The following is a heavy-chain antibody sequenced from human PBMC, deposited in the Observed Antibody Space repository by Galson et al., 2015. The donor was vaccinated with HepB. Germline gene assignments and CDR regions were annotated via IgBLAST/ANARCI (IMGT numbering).Heavy chain of an antibody. Sequence: SLRLSCAASGMDWLRQAPGKGLEWVSFISATSDGTYYADSVKGRFTISRDNSKNTLHLQMNSLRAEDTAVYYCAKDLSGGWSRTNGFAHWGQGILVTVSS. CDR3: AKDLSGGWSRTNGFAH. J-gene: IGHJ4*02. CDR2: ISATSDGT. CDR1: G. D-gene: IGHD6-19*01. V-gene: IGHV3-23*01.